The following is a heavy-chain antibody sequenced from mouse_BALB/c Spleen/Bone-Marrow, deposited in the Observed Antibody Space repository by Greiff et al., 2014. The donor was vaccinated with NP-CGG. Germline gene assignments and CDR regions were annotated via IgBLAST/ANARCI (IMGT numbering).Heavy chain of an antibody. V-gene: IGHV4-1*02. CDR3: SRLSYYGRFAY. CDR2: INPDSSTI. D-gene: IGHD1-1*01. J-gene: IGHJ3*01. Sequence: DVQLVESGGGLVQPGGSLKLSCAASGFDFSRYWMSWVRQAPGKGLEWIGEINPDSSTINYTPSLKDKFIISRDNAKNTPYLQMSKVRSEDTALYYCSRLSYYGRFAYWGQGTLVTVSA. CDR1: GFDFSRYW.